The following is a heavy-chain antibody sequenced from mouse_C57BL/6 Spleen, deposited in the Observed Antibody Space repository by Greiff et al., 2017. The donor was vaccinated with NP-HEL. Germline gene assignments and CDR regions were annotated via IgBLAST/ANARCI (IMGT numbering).Heavy chain of an antibody. CDR1: GYTFTSYW. Sequence: QVQLKQPGAELVRPGSSVKLSCKASGYTFTSYWMHWVKQRPIQGLEWIGNIDPSDSETHYNQKFKDKATLTVDKSSSTAYMQLSSLTSEDSAVYYCARSDRHYGSSYLHWYFDVWGTGTTVTVSS. V-gene: IGHV1-52*01. D-gene: IGHD1-1*01. CDR2: IDPSDSET. J-gene: IGHJ1*03. CDR3: ARSDRHYGSSYLHWYFDV.